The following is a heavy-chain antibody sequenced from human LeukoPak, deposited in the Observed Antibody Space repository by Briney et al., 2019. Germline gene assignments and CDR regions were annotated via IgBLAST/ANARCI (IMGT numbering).Heavy chain of an antibody. CDR2: INHSGST. Sequence: SETLSLTCAVYGGSFSGYYWSWIRQPPGKGLEWIGEINHSGSTNYNPSLKSRVTISVDTSKNQFSLKLSSVTAADTAVYYCARRNGAAAGHIDYWGQGTLVTVSS. J-gene: IGHJ4*02. CDR3: ARRNGAAAGHIDY. D-gene: IGHD6-13*01. CDR1: GGSFSGYY. V-gene: IGHV4-34*01.